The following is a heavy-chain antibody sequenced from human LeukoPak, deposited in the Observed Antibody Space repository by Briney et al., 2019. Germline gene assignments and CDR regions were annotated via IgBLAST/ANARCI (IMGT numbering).Heavy chain of an antibody. V-gene: IGHV3-23*01. D-gene: IGHD2-2*01. CDR3: AKEALKAAILGYYFDY. J-gene: IGHJ4*02. CDR1: GFTFSSYA. Sequence: PGGSLRLSCAASGFTFSSYAMSWVRQAPGKGLEWVSAISGSAISCSGGRTYYADSVKGRFTISRDNSKNTLYLQMNSLRAEDTAVYYCAKEALKAAILGYYFDYWGQGTLVTVSS. CDR2: ISGSAISCSGGRT.